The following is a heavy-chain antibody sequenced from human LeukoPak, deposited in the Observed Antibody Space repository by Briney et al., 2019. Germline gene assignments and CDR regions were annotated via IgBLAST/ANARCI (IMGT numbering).Heavy chain of an antibody. D-gene: IGHD6-6*01. CDR2: INPNSGGT. J-gene: IGHJ3*02. V-gene: IGHV1-2*02. Sequence: ASVKVSCKASGYTFTNYYIHWVRQAPGQGLEWMGWINPNSGGTNYAQNFQGRVTMTRGTSISTAYMELSSLRSDDTAVYYCARDSSEMRDNAFDIWGQGTMVTVSS. CDR3: ARDSSEMRDNAFDI. CDR1: GYTFTNYY.